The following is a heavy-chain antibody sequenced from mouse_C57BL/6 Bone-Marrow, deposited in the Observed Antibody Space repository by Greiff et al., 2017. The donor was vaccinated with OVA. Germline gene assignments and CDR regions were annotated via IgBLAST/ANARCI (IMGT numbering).Heavy chain of an antibody. V-gene: IGHV1-69*01. CDR2: IDPSDSYT. CDR1: GYTFTSYW. D-gene: IGHD2-3*01. J-gene: IGHJ2*01. CDR3: ARTGDGLDY. Sequence: VQLQQPGAELVMPGASVKLSCKASGYTFTSYWMHWVKQRPGQGLEWIGEIDPSDSYTNYNQKFKGKSTLTVDKSSSTAYMQLSSLTSEDSAVYYCARTGDGLDYWGQGTTLTVSS.